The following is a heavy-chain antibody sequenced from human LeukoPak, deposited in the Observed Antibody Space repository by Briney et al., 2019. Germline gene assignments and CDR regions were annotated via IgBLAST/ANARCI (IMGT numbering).Heavy chain of an antibody. CDR2: ISSSSYV. D-gene: IGHD1-26*01. V-gene: IGHV3-21*01. CDR1: GFTFSTYS. J-gene: IGHJ4*02. CDR3: AMEGYSGKYPAY. Sequence: PGGSLRLSCAASGFTFSTYSMNWVRQAPGKGLEWVSSISSSSYVYYADSVKGRFTISRDNAKNSLYLQMNSLRAEDTAVYYCAMEGYSGKYPAYWGQGTLVTVSS.